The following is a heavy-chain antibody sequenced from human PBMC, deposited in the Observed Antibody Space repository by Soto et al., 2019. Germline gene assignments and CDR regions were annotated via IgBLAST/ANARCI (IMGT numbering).Heavy chain of an antibody. CDR3: ARDGDIVVVVAATQYYYYGMDV. V-gene: IGHV1-69*08. CDR2: IIPILGIA. J-gene: IGHJ6*02. D-gene: IGHD2-15*01. CDR1: GGTFSSYT. Sequence: QVQLVQSGAEVKKPGSSVKVSCKASGGTFSSYTISWVRQAPGQGLEWMGRIIPILGIANYAQKFQGRVTITADKSTSTAYMELSSLRSEDTAVYYCARDGDIVVVVAATQYYYYGMDVWGQGTTVTVSS.